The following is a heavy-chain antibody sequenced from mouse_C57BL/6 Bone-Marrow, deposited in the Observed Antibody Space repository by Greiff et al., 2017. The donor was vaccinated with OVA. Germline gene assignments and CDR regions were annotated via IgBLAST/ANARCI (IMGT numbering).Heavy chain of an antibody. J-gene: IGHJ1*03. V-gene: IGHV1-9*01. Sequence: QVQLQQSGAELMKPGASVKLSCKATGYTFTGYWIEWVKQRPGHGLEWIGEILPGSGSTNYNEKFKGKATFTADTSSNTAYMQLSRLTTEDSAIYYCARYRPYGYDGSYWYFDVWGTGTTVTVSS. CDR1: GYTFTGYW. D-gene: IGHD2-2*01. CDR3: ARYRPYGYDGSYWYFDV. CDR2: ILPGSGST.